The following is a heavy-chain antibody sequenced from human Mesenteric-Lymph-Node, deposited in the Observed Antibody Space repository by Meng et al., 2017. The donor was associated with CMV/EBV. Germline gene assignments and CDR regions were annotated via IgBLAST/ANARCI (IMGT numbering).Heavy chain of an antibody. J-gene: IGHJ5*02. D-gene: IGHD6-13*01. V-gene: IGHV4-31*02. CDR3: AMEHQLVRSNWFDP. CDR2: IYYSGST. Sequence: SGGSISSGGYYWSWIRQHPGKGLEWIGYIYYSGSTYYNPSLKSRVTISVDTSKNQFSLKLSSVTAADTAVYYCAMEHQLVRSNWFDPWGQGTLVTVSS. CDR1: GGSISSGGYY.